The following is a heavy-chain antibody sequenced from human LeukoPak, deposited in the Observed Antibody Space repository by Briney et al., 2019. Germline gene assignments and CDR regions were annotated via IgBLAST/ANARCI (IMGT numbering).Heavy chain of an antibody. CDR3: ARGYCSGGSCYSAEYFQH. Sequence: ASVKVSCKASGYTFTSYAMHWVRQAPGQRLEWMGWINACNGNTKYSQKFQGRVTITRDTSASTAYMELSSLRSEDTAVYYCARGYCSGGSCYSAEYFQHWGQGTLVTVSS. CDR2: INACNGNT. CDR1: GYTFTSYA. V-gene: IGHV1-3*01. J-gene: IGHJ1*01. D-gene: IGHD2-15*01.